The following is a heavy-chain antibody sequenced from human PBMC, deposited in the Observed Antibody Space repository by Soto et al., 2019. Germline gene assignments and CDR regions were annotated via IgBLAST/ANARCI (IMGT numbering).Heavy chain of an antibody. CDR1: GYTLTELS. J-gene: IGHJ4*02. CDR2: FDPEDGET. V-gene: IGHV1-24*01. Sequence: ASVKVSCKVSGYTLTELSMHWVRQAPGKGLEWMGGFDPEDGETIYAQKFQGRVTMTEDTSTDTAYMELSSLRSEDTAVYYCATEEAVAGTFDYWGQGTLVTVSS. D-gene: IGHD6-19*01. CDR3: ATEEAVAGTFDY.